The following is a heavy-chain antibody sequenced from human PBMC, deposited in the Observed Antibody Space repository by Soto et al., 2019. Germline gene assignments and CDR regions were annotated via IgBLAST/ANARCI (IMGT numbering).Heavy chain of an antibody. Sequence: ASVKVSCKASGGTFSSYAISWVRQAPGQGLEWMGGIIPIFGTANYAQKFQGRVTITADESTSTAYMELSSLRSEDTAVYYCARWDSSGWYFFDYWGQGTLVTVSS. CDR3: ARWDSSGWYFFDY. CDR2: IIPIFGTA. J-gene: IGHJ4*02. CDR1: GGTFSSYA. D-gene: IGHD6-19*01. V-gene: IGHV1-69*13.